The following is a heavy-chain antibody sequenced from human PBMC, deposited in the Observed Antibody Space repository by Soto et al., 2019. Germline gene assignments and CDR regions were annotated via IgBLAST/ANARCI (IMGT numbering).Heavy chain of an antibody. CDR3: ARAYCSSTSCPFDY. J-gene: IGHJ4*02. CDR1: GGSISSYY. Sequence: QVQLQESGPGLVKPSETLSLTCTVSGGSISSYYWSWIRQPPGKGLEWIGYIYYSWSTNYNPSLKSRVTIPVDTCKNQFSLELSSVTAADTAVYYCARAYCSSTSCPFDYWGQGTLVTVSS. D-gene: IGHD2-2*01. V-gene: IGHV4-59*01. CDR2: IYYSWST.